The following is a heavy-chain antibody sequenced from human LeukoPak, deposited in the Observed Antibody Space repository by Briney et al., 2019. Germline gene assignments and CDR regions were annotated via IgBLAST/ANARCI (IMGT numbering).Heavy chain of an antibody. J-gene: IGHJ4*02. V-gene: IGHV3-48*01. Sequence: GGSLRLSCAASGFTFSSYGMHWVRQPPGKGLEWISYISPGSDVIHYADSVKGRFTISRDNPESSVFLQMRSLRAEDTALYYCAGETDEYGDYYFDKWGQGTMVTVSS. CDR3: AGETDEYGDYYFDK. CDR1: GFTFSSYG. CDR2: ISPGSDVI. D-gene: IGHD4-17*01.